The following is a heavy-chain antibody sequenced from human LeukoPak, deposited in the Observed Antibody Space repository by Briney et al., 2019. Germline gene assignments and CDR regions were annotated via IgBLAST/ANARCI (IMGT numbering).Heavy chain of an antibody. J-gene: IGHJ4*02. CDR3: AGRRVLDASFDY. Sequence: GESLKISCAASGFTVSNNYMSWVRQAPGKGLEWVSVIYSGDNTYYVESAKGRFTISRDNSKNTLFLQMNRLRAEDTAVYYCAGRRVLDASFDYWGQGTLVTVSS. CDR2: IYSGDNT. D-gene: IGHD3-16*01. CDR1: GFTVSNNY. V-gene: IGHV3-66*02.